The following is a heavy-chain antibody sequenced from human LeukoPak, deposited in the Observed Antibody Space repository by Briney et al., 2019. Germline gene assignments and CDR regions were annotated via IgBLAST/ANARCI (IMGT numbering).Heavy chain of an antibody. CDR2: IFYSGST. Sequence: PSETLSLTCTVSGGSISPYYWRWFRQPPGKDLEWIAFIFYSGSTHYNPSLTSRVTISVDTSKNQFSLKLTSVTAADTAVYYCARHSVASPPYFDYWGQGALVTVSS. CDR1: GGSISPYY. J-gene: IGHJ4*02. CDR3: ARHSVASPPYFDY. D-gene: IGHD5/OR15-5a*01. V-gene: IGHV4-59*08.